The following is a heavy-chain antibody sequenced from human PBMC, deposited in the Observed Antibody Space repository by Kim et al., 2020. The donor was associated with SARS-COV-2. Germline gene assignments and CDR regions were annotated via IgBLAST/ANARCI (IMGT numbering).Heavy chain of an antibody. CDR1: GFTFSSYA. CDR3: ARDRGVSSSGTGEFDY. J-gene: IGHJ4*02. V-gene: IGHV3-64*01. Sequence: GGSLRLSCAASGFTFSSYAMHWVRQAPGKGLEYVSAISSNGGSTYYANSVKGRFTISRDNSKNTLYLQMGSLRAEDMAVYYCARDRGVSSSGTGEFDYWGQGTLVTVSS. CDR2: ISSNGGST. D-gene: IGHD3-22*01.